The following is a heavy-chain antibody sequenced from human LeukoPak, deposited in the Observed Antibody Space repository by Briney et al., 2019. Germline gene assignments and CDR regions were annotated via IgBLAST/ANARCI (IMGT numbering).Heavy chain of an antibody. CDR3: AKAMGATLFDY. J-gene: IGHJ4*02. V-gene: IGHV3-48*01. Sequence: GGSLRLSCAASGFTFSSYSMNWVRQAPGKGLEWVSYISSSSSTIYYADSVKGRFTISRDNSKNTLYLQMNSLRAGDTAVYYCAKAMGATLFDYWGQGTLVTVSS. D-gene: IGHD1-26*01. CDR1: GFTFSSYS. CDR2: ISSSSSTI.